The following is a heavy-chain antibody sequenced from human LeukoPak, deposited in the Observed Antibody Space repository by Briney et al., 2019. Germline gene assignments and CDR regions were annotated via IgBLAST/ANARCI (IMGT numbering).Heavy chain of an antibody. V-gene: IGHV4-34*01. J-gene: IGHJ6*02. CDR1: GVSFSGYY. CDR2: INHSGST. D-gene: IGHD4/OR15-4a*01. CDR3: ARNSAALWSYYYYYGMDV. Sequence: SETLSLTCAVYGVSFSGYYWSWIRQPPGKGLEWIGEINHSGSTNYNPPLKSRVTISVDTSKNQFSLKLSSVTAADTAVYYCARNSAALWSYYYYYGMDVWGQGTTVTVSS.